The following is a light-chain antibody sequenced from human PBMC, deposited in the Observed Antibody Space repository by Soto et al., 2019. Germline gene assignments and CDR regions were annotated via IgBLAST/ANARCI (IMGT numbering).Light chain of an antibody. V-gene: IGLV2-8*01. CDR3: SSYAGNNNVV. J-gene: IGLJ3*02. CDR1: TRDVGSYDY. CDR2: EVI. Sequence: QSVLTQPPSASGSHGQSVTISCTGTTRDVGSYDYVSWYQQHPDTAPKLLIYEVIKRPSGVPDRFSGSKSGNTASLTVSGLQSEDEAYYFCSSYAGNNNVVFGGGTKVTVL.